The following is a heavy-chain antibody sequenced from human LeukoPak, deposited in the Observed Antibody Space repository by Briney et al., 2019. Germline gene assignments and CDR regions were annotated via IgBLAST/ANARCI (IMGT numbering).Heavy chain of an antibody. CDR2: MNPNSGNT. CDR1: GYAFTSYD. CDR3: ARVMVRAVKATFGY. J-gene: IGHJ4*02. Sequence: GASVKVSCKASGYAFTSYDINWVRQATGQGLEWMGCMNPNSGNTGYAQKIQGRVTMTRNTSISTAYMELSSLRSEDTVVYYCARVMVRAVKATFGYWGQGTLVTVST. D-gene: IGHD3-10*01. V-gene: IGHV1-8*01.